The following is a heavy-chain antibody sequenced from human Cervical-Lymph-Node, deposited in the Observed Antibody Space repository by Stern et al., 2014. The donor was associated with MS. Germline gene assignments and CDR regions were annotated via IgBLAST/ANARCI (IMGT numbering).Heavy chain of an antibody. CDR3: ASLYSSSSQNFDY. V-gene: IGHV1-69*06. Sequence: QVQLGQSGAEVKKPGSSVKVSCKASGGTFSSYAISWVRQAPGQGLEWMGGISPVFGTANYAQKFQGRVTITADKSTSTAYMELSSLRSEDTAVYYCASLYSSSSQNFDYWGQGTLVTVSS. J-gene: IGHJ4*02. D-gene: IGHD6-6*01. CDR2: ISPVFGTA. CDR1: GGTFSSYA.